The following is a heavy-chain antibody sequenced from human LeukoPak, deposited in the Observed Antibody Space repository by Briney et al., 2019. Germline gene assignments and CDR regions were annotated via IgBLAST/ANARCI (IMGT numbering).Heavy chain of an antibody. D-gene: IGHD6-19*01. CDR2: TFYNGRT. Sequence: PSETLSLTCTVSGDSISGSSYYWGWIRQPPGKGLEWIGSTFYNGRTYYKPSLKGRVTISVDTSKNQFSLKLSSVTAADTAVYYCARGGRYSSGWYRDYDWFDPWGQGTLVTVSS. V-gene: IGHV4-39*07. J-gene: IGHJ5*02. CDR3: ARGGRYSSGWYRDYDWFDP. CDR1: GDSISGSSYY.